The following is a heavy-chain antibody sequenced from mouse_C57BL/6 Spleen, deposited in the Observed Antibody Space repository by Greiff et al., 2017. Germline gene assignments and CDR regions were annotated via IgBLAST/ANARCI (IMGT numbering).Heavy chain of an antibody. CDR3: ARRIYYGNYEDAMDY. Sequence: QVQLQQPGAELVMPGASVKLSCKASGYTFTSYWMHWVKQRPGQGLEWIGEIDPSDSYTNYNQKFKGKSTLTVDKSCSTAYMQLSSLTSEDSAVYYCARRIYYGNYEDAMDYWGQGTSVTVSS. D-gene: IGHD2-1*01. V-gene: IGHV1-69*01. CDR2: IDPSDSYT. CDR1: GYTFTSYW. J-gene: IGHJ4*01.